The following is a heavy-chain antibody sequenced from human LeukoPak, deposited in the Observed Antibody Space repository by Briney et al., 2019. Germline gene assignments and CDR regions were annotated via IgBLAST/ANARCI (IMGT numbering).Heavy chain of an antibody. CDR1: GFTFSSYW. Sequence: GGSLRLSCAASGFTFSSYWLSWVRQAPGKGLEWVANINLDGSEKYYVDSVKGRFTISRDNAKNSLYLQMNSLRAEDTAVYYCARLKYSSSWYRFYYFDYWGQGTLVTVSS. CDR2: INLDGSEK. CDR3: ARLKYSSSWYRFYYFDY. D-gene: IGHD6-13*01. J-gene: IGHJ4*02. V-gene: IGHV3-7*01.